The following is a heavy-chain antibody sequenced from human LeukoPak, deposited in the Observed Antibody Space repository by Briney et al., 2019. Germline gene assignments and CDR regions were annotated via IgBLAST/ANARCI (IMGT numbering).Heavy chain of an antibody. Sequence: PGGSLRLSCAASGFTFDDYAMHWVRQAPGKGLEWVSGISWNSGSIGYADSVKGRFTISRDNAKNSLYLQMNSLRAEDTALYYCAKDTYGDYEVGNFDYWGQGTLVTVSS. D-gene: IGHD4-17*01. J-gene: IGHJ4*02. CDR1: GFTFDDYA. CDR3: AKDTYGDYEVGNFDY. CDR2: ISWNSGSI. V-gene: IGHV3-9*01.